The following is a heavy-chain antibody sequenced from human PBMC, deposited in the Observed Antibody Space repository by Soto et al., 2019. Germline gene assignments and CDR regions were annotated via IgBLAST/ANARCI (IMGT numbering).Heavy chain of an antibody. J-gene: IGHJ4*02. CDR2: INHSGST. Sequence: QVQLPQWGAGLLKPSETLSLTCAVYGGSFRGYYWTWIRQPPGKGLEWIGEINHSGSTNYNPSLKSRVTISVDTSKNQFSLKLSSVTAADTAVYYCARGADFWSGIPFDYWGQGTLVTVSS. V-gene: IGHV4-34*01. CDR3: ARGADFWSGIPFDY. CDR1: GGSFRGYY. D-gene: IGHD3-3*01.